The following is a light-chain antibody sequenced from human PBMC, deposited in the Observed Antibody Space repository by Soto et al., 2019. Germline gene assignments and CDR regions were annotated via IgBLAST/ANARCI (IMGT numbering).Light chain of an antibody. CDR2: KAS. CDR3: QQYGNSSPWT. CDR1: QSISSW. J-gene: IGKJ1*01. V-gene: IGKV1-5*03. Sequence: DIQMTQSPSTLSASVGDRVTITCRASQSISSWLAWYQQKPGRAPKLLIYKASSLETGVPSRFSGSGSGTEFTLIISSLQPDDFASYYCQQYGNSSPWTFGKGTKVEIK.